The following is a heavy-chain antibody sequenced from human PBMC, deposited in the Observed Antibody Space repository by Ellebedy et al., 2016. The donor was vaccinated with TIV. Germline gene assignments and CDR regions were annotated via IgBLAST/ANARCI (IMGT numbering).Heavy chain of an antibody. V-gene: IGHV1-18*01. CDR2: ISAYNGNT. D-gene: IGHD3-22*01. CDR3: ARDTAYFESSGRFDY. CDR1: GYSFTSAT. J-gene: IGHJ4*02. Sequence: AASVKVSCKTSGYSFTSATITWVRQAPGQGLEWMGWISAYNGNTNYAQKLQGRVTMTTDTSTSTAYMELRSLRSDDTAVYFCARDTAYFESSGRFDYWGQGTLVTVSS.